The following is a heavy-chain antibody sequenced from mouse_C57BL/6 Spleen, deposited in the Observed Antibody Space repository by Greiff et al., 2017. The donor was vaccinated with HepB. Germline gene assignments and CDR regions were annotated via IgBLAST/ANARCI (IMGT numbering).Heavy chain of an antibody. V-gene: IGHV1-55*01. CDR1: GYTFTSYW. J-gene: IGHJ3*01. Sequence: VQLQQSGAELVKPGASVKMSCKASGYTFTSYWITWVKQRPGQGLEWIGDIYPGSGSTNYNEKFKSKATLTVDTSSSTAYMQLSSLTSEDSAVYYCAREGYDGRAWFAYWGQGTLVTVSA. CDR3: AREGYDGRAWFAY. D-gene: IGHD2-2*01. CDR2: IYPGSGST.